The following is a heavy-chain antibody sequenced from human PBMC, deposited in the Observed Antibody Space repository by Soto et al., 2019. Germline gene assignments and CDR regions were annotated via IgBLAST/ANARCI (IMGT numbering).Heavy chain of an antibody. CDR3: ARAEVTAPNYYYYGMDV. Sequence: SVKVSCKASGGTFSSYAISWVRQAPGQGLEWMGGIIPIFGTANYAQKFQGRVTITADESTSTAYMELSSLRSEDTAVYYCARAEVTAPNYYYYGMDVWGQGTTVTVSS. J-gene: IGHJ6*02. CDR2: IIPIFGTA. V-gene: IGHV1-69*13. D-gene: IGHD2-21*02. CDR1: GGTFSSYA.